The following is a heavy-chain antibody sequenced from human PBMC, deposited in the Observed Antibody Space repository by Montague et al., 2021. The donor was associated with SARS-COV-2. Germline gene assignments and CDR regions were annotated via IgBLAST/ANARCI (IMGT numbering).Heavy chain of an antibody. J-gene: IGHJ5*02. V-gene: IGHV4-39*01. D-gene: IGHD3-9*01. CDR3: ARSPTYYHILTGYFNGPNWFDP. CDR1: GGSISSSSYY. Sequence: SETLSLTCTVSGGSISSSSYYWGWIRQPPGKGLEWIGSIYYSGSTYCNPSLKSRVTISVDTSKNQFSLKLSSVTAADTAVYYCARSPTYYHILTGYFNGPNWFDPWGQGTLVTVSS. CDR2: IYYSGST.